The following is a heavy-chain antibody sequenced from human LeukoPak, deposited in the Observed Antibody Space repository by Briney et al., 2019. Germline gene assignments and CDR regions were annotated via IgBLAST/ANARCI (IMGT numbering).Heavy chain of an antibody. CDR3: AREDIRLDYFDY. J-gene: IGHJ4*02. V-gene: IGHV3-48*03. CDR2: ISGSGVTM. CDR1: GFTFSSYE. D-gene: IGHD6-19*01. Sequence: GGSLRLSCAASGFTFSSYEMNWVRQAPGRGLEWASYISGSGVTMYYADSVKGRFTISRDDAKNSLYLQMNSLRAEGTAVYYCAREDIRLDYFDYWGQGTLVTVSS.